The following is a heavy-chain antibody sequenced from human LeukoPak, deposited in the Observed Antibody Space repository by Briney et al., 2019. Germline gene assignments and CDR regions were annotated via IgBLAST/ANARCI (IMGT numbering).Heavy chain of an antibody. CDR1: GFTFSTFG. V-gene: IGHV3-30*02. J-gene: IGHJ4*02. CDR3: AKDTHRPSTAVAGTLDH. Sequence: GGSLRLSCAASGFTFSTFGMHWVRQAPGKGLELVAVTHYDGNKKYYADSVKGRFTISKDNSKNTLYLQMKSLTSEDTAVYYCAKDTHRPSTAVAGTLDHWGQGTLVTVSS. D-gene: IGHD6-19*01. CDR2: THYDGNKK.